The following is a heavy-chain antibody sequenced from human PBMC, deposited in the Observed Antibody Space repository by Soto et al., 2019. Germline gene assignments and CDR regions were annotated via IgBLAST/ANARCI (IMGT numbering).Heavy chain of an antibody. V-gene: IGHV4-59*01. CDR1: GGSISSSY. D-gene: IGHD3-3*01. CDR3: ARDASVHDFGDGPWYFDS. Sequence: QVQLQESGPGLVKPSETLSLTGTVSGGSISSSYWSWIRQPPGKGLEWLGYVYYIGSTKYNPSLKNLITISVHTAQHQFSLKLELVTAADTALYYCARDASVHDFGDGPWYFDSWGQGTLVTVSS. J-gene: IGHJ4*02. CDR2: VYYIGST.